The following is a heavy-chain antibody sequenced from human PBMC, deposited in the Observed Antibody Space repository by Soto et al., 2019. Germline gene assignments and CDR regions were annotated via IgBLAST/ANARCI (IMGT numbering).Heavy chain of an antibody. Sequence: GASVKVSCKASGYTLTGYYMHWVRQAPGQGLEWMGIINPSGGSTSYAQKFQGRVTMTRDTSTSTVYMELSSLRSEDTAVYYRASASSHAYYFDYWGQGTLVTVSS. CDR3: ASASSHAYYFDY. D-gene: IGHD6-6*01. CDR2: INPSGGST. CDR1: GYTLTGYY. J-gene: IGHJ4*02. V-gene: IGHV1-46*01.